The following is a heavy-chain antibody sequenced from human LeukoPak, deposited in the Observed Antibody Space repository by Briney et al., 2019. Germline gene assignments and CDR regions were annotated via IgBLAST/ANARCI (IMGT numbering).Heavy chain of an antibody. CDR1: GLTVSRNY. CDR2: IYSGGST. V-gene: IGHV3-66*02. CDR3: ARDWRHDGDYSWWFDP. Sequence: LPGGSLSLSCAASGLTVSRNYMSWVRQAPGKGLEWVSVIYSGGSTNYADSVKGRFTVSRDNSKNTLYLQMNSLRAEDTAVYYCARDWRHDGDYSWWFDPWGQGTLVTVSS. J-gene: IGHJ5*02. D-gene: IGHD4-17*01.